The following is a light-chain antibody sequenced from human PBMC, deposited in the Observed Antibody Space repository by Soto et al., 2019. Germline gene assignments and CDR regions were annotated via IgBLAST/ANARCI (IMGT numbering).Light chain of an antibody. V-gene: IGKV3-20*01. CDR2: GAS. J-gene: IGKJ2*01. CDR1: QSVSSNY. CDR3: HLYDNSLYT. Sequence: EIVLTQSPGTLSLSPGERATLSCRASQSVSSNYLAGYQQKPGQAPRLLIYGASTKASGIPDRFSGSGSGTDFTLTISRLEPEDFAVYYCHLYDNSLYTFGQGTNLDIK.